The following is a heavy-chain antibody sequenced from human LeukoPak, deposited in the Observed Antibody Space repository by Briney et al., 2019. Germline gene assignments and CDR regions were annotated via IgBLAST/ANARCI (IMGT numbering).Heavy chain of an antibody. CDR2: IYSSGST. CDR1: GFTFSSYA. V-gene: IGHV3-66*01. CDR3: ARVDYDGDYSF. J-gene: IGHJ4*02. Sequence: GGSLRLSCAASGFTFSSYAMSWVRQTPGKGLEWVSIIYSSGSTYYADSVKGRFTISRDNSKNTVYLQMNRLRAEDTALYYCARVDYDGDYSFWGQGTLVTVSS. D-gene: IGHD4-17*01.